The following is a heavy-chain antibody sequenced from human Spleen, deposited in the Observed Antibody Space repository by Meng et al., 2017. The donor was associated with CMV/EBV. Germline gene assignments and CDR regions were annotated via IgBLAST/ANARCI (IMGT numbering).Heavy chain of an antibody. CDR2: TSTSGSTI. Sequence: GESLKISCAASGFTFSSYEMNWVRQAPGKGLEWVSYTSTSGSTIYYADSVKGRFTISRDNAKNSLYLQMNSLRAEDTAVYFCAKDLTDDGWYGSDYWGQGTLVTVSS. D-gene: IGHD6-19*01. V-gene: IGHV3-48*03. CDR1: GFTFSSYE. J-gene: IGHJ4*02. CDR3: AKDLTDDGWYGSDY.